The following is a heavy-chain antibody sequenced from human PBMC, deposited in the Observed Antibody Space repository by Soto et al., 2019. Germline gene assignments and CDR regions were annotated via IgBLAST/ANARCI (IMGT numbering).Heavy chain of an antibody. D-gene: IGHD5-12*01. CDR2: IYYSGST. Sequence: PSETLSLTCTVSGGSISSSSYYWGWIRQPPGKGLEWIGSIYYSGSTYYNPSLKSRVTISVDTSKNQFSLKLSSVTAADTAVYYCATTMMATITYHIDYWGQGTLVTVSS. J-gene: IGHJ4*02. V-gene: IGHV4-39*01. CDR1: GGSISSSSYY. CDR3: ATTMMATITYHIDY.